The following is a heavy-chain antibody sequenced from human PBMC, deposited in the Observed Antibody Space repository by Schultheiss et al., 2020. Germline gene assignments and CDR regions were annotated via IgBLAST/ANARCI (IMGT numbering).Heavy chain of an antibody. CDR1: GYTFTGYY. CDR3: ARDRHCSSTSWARRLNYYYGMDV. CDR2: INPNSGGT. D-gene: IGHD2-2*01. Sequence: ASVKVSCKASGYTFTGYYMHWVRQAPGQGLEWMGRINPNSGGTNYAQKFQGRVTMTRDTSISTAYMELSRLRSDDTAVYYCARDRHCSSTSWARRLNYYYGMDVWGKGTTVNGYS. V-gene: IGHV1-2*06. J-gene: IGHJ6*04.